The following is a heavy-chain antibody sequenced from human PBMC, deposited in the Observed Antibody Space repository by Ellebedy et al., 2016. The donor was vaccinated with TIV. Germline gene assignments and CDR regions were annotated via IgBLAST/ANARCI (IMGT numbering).Heavy chain of an antibody. D-gene: IGHD3-10*01. CDR1: GFTFNSYW. CDR2: INVAATVI. CDR3: VAERGFTFDH. J-gene: IGHJ5*02. V-gene: IGHV3-74*03. Sequence: GESLKISXAASGFTFNSYWMYWVRQDPGQGLEYVSRINVAATVITYADSVKGRFTISRDNAKNTVYLQMNSLRADDTAVYYCVAERGFTFDHWGRGTLVTVSS.